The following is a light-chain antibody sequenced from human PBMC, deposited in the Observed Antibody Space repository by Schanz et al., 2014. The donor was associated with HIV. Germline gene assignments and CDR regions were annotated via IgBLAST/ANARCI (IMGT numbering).Light chain of an antibody. CDR1: QSVSGDY. CDR2: GAS. CDR3: QQYGSS. V-gene: IGKV3-20*01. Sequence: EIVLTQSPGTLSLSPGERATLSCRASQSVSGDYFAWYQQKPGQAPRLLIYGASSRAAGIPDRVSGSGSGTDFTLTISRLEPEDFAVYYCQQYGSSFGPGTKVEIK. J-gene: IGKJ3*01.